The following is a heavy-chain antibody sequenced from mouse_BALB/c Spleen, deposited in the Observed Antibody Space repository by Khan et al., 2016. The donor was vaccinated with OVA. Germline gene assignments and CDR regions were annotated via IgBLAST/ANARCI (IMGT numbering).Heavy chain of an antibody. CDR1: GYTFTNYG. Sequence: QIQLVQSGPELKKPGETVKISCKASGYTFTNYGMNWVKQAPGKGLKWMGWINTYTGEPTYADDFKGRFAFSLETSASTAYLQINNLKNEDTATYFCASGGYWYVDVWGAGTTVTVSS. J-gene: IGHJ1*01. CDR2: INTYTGEP. CDR3: ASGGYWYVDV. D-gene: IGHD1-1*02. V-gene: IGHV9-3-1*01.